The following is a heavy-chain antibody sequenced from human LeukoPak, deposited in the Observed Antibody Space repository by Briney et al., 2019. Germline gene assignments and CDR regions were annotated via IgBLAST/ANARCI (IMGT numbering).Heavy chain of an antibody. CDR2: IGTAGDT. CDR1: GFTFSSYD. Sequence: GGSLRLSCAASGFTFSSYDMHWVRQATGKGLEWVSAIGTAGDTYYPGSVKGRFTISRENAKNSLYLQMNSLRAGDTAVYYCARVRRARGYSYGVGPYFDYWGQGTLVTVSS. V-gene: IGHV3-13*01. D-gene: IGHD5-18*01. J-gene: IGHJ4*02. CDR3: ARVRRARGYSYGVGPYFDY.